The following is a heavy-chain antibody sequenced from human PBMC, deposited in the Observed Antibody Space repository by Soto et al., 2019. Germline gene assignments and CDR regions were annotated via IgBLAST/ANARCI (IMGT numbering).Heavy chain of an antibody. J-gene: IGHJ4*02. CDR1: GGTFSSYA. V-gene: IGHV1-69*13. Sequence: GASVKVSCKASGGTFSSYAISWVRQAPGQGLEWMGGIIPIFGTANYAQKFQGRVTITADESTSTAYMEMRSLRSEDTAVYYCARGPTAACSGGSCYFDYWGQGTLVTVSS. D-gene: IGHD2-15*01. CDR3: ARGPTAACSGGSCYFDY. CDR2: IIPIFGTA.